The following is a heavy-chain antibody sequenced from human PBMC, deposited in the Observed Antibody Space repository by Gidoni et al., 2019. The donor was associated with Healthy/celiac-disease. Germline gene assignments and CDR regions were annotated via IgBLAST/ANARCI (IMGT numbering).Heavy chain of an antibody. Sequence: QLQLQESGPGLVKPSETLSLTCTVSGGSISSSSYYWGWIRQPPGNGLEWIGCIYYSGCPYYNQSLKSRVTISVDTSKNQFSLKLSSVTAADTAVYYCARHSAFSGAAAGTHYGMDVWGQGTTVTVSS. CDR1: GGSISSSSYY. D-gene: IGHD6-13*01. V-gene: IGHV4-39*01. CDR3: ARHSAFSGAAAGTHYGMDV. CDR2: IYYSGCP. J-gene: IGHJ6*02.